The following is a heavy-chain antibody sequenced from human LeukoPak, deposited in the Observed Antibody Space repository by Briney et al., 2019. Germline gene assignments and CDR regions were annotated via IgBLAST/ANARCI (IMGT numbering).Heavy chain of an antibody. CDR3: AHRGYCSSTSCYGRSRGWFDP. CDR2: IYWNDDK. Sequence: SGPTLVNPTKTLTLTCTFSGFSLSTSGVGVGWIRQPPGKALEWLALIYWNDDKRYSPSLKSRLTITKDTSKNQVVLTMTNMDPVDTATYYCAHRGYCSSTSCYGRSRGWFDPWGQGTLVTVSS. D-gene: IGHD2-2*01. V-gene: IGHV2-5*01. J-gene: IGHJ5*02. CDR1: GFSLSTSGVG.